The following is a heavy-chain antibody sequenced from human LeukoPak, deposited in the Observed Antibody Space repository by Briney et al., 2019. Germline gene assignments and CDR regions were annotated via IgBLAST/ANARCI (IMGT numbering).Heavy chain of an antibody. D-gene: IGHD3-10*01. Sequence: SETLSLTCTVSGGSISSYYWSWIRQPPGKGLEWIGYIYYSGSTNYNPSLKSRVTISVDTSKNQFSLKLTSVTAADTAVYYCARRGYYGFFSYMDVWGKGTTVTISS. J-gene: IGHJ6*03. CDR3: ARRGYYGFFSYMDV. CDR1: GGSISSYY. CDR2: IYYSGST. V-gene: IGHV4-59*12.